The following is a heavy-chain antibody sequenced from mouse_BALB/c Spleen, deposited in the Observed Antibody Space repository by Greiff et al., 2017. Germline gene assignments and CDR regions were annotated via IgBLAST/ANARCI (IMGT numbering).Heavy chain of an antibody. CDR2: ISNVAYSI. J-gene: IGHJ2*01. CDR1: GFTFSDYG. V-gene: IGHV5-15*02. Sequence: EVKLVESGGGLVQPGGSRKLSCAASGFTFSDYGMAWVRQAPGKGPEWVAFISNVAYSIYYADTVTGRFTISRENAKNTLYLEMSSLRSEDTAMYYCARSVDYFDYWGQGTTLTVSA. CDR3: ARSVDYFDY.